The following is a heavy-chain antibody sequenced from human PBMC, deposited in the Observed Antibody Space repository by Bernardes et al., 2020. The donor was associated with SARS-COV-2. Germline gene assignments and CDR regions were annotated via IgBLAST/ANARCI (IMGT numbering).Heavy chain of an antibody. V-gene: IGHV4-39*01. CDR2: IYYSGST. J-gene: IGHJ6*02. D-gene: IGHD3-22*01. CDR3: ASSKWLRGGMDV. Sequence: SETLSLTCTVSGGSISSSSYYWGWIRQPPGKGLEWIGSIYYSGSTYYNPSLKSRVTISVDTSKNQFSLKLSSVTAADTAVYYCASSKWLRGGMDVWGQGTTVTVSS. CDR1: GGSISSSSYY.